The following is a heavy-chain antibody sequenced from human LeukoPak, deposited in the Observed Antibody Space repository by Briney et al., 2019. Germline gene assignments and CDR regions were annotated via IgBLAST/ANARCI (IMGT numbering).Heavy chain of an antibody. CDR1: GYSFTSYW. CDR2: IYPGDSDA. D-gene: IGHD2-2*01. CDR3: ARRDGYCSSTSCYADYYYGMDV. V-gene: IGHV5-51*01. Sequence: GESLKISCKRSGYSFTSYWIGWVRQMPGKGLEWMGIIYPGDSDATYSPSFQGQVTISADKSISTAYLQWSSLKASDTAMYYCARRDGYCSSTSCYADYYYGMDVWGQGTTVTVSS. J-gene: IGHJ6*02.